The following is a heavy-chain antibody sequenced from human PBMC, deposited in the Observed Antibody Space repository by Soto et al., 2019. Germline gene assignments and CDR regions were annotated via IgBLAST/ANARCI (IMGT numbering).Heavy chain of an antibody. V-gene: IGHV1-2*02. CDR2: INPNSGGT. Sequence: SVKVSCKAPGYTFTGYYMHWVRQAPGQGLEWMGWINPNSGGTNYAQKFQGRVTMTRDTSISTAYMELNRLRSDDTAVYSCARGEYDVWSGYATIDDWGQGTLVTVSS. CDR1: GYTFTGYY. D-gene: IGHD3-3*01. J-gene: IGHJ1*01. CDR3: ARGEYDVWSGYATIDD.